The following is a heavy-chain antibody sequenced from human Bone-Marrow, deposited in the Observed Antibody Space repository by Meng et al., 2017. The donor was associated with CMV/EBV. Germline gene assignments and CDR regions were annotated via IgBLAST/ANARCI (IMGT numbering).Heavy chain of an antibody. CDR3: GRGQTGLTYCYGMDV. CDR1: GYTFTSYG. CDR2: ISAYNGNT. D-gene: IGHD3/OR15-3a*01. Sequence: ASVKVSCKASGYTFTSYGISWVRQAPGQGLEGMGWISAYNGNTNYAQKLQGRVTMTTDTSTSTAYMELRSLRSDDTAVYYWGRGQTGLTYCYGMDVWGQGTTVTVSS. V-gene: IGHV1-18*01. J-gene: IGHJ6*02.